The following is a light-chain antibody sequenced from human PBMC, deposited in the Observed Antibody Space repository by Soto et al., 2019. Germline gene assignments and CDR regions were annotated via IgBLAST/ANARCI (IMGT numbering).Light chain of an antibody. Sequence: DIQMSQSPSTLSASVGDRVTISCRASQRIGSRLAWYQQKPGKAPRLLISDASNLENGVPPRFSGSASATEFTLIISSLQPDDSATYYCQQYNSYWTFGQGTKVDIK. CDR3: QQYNSYWT. V-gene: IGKV1-5*01. CDR1: QRIGSR. CDR2: DAS. J-gene: IGKJ1*01.